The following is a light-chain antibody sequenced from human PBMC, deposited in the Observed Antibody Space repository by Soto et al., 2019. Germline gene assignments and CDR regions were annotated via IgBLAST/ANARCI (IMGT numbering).Light chain of an antibody. V-gene: IGLV2-8*01. J-gene: IGLJ3*02. CDR3: RSYAGNNNWV. CDR1: SSDVGGYNY. Sequence: QSALTQPPSASGSLGQSVTISCTGTSSDVGGYNYVSWYQQHPGKAPKVMIYEVSNRPSGVPDRFSGSKSGNTASLTVAGLQAEDEADYYCRSYAGNNNWVFGGGTQLTVL. CDR2: EVS.